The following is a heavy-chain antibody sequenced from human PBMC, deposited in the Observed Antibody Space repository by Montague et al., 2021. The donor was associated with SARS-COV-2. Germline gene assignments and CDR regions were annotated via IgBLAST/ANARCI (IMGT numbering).Heavy chain of an antibody. Sequence: SLRLSCAASGFTFSSYEMNWVRQAPGKGLEWVSYITSSGSTIYYADSVMGRFTISRDNAKRSVYLQMNSLRAEDTAVYYCARDFRTYYYGSGSSSYGMDVWGQGTTVTVPS. CDR2: ITSSGSTI. CDR3: ARDFRTYYYGSGSSSYGMDV. V-gene: IGHV3-48*03. D-gene: IGHD3-10*01. J-gene: IGHJ6*02. CDR1: GFTFSSYE.